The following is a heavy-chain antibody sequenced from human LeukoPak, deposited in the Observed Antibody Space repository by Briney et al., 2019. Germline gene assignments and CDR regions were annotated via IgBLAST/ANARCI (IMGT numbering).Heavy chain of an antibody. D-gene: IGHD3-10*01. V-gene: IGHV1-8*01. CDR1: GYAFTSYD. CDR3: ARAYYGSGYQYGY. J-gene: IGHJ4*02. CDR2: MNPNSGNT. Sequence: ASVKVSCKSSGYAFTSYDINRVRQSTEQGHEWMGWMNPNSGNTGYAQKFQGRVTMTRNTSISTAYMELSSLRSEDTAVYYCARAYYGSGYQYGYWGQGTLVTVSS.